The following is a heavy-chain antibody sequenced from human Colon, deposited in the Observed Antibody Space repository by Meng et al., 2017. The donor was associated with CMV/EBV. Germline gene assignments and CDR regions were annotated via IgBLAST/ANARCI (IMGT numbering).Heavy chain of an antibody. CDR3: SRESPRNWFDP. CDR2: IYYSVTT. Sequence: SEPLSLTCTVSGGSISSYYWSWIRQPPGKGLEWMGYIYYSVTTNYNPSLKSRVTISIDMSKNQFSLKPNTVTAADTAEYYCSRESPRNWFDPWGQGTLVTVSS. CDR1: GGSISSYY. J-gene: IGHJ5*02. V-gene: IGHV4-59*01.